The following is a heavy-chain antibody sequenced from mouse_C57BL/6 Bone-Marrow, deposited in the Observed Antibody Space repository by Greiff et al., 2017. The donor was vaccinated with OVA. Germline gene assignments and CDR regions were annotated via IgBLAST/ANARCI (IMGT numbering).Heavy chain of an antibody. CDR2: ISSGSSTI. D-gene: IGHD1-1*01. J-gene: IGHJ1*03. CDR1: GFTFSDYG. Sequence: VESGGGLVKPGGSLKLSCAASGFTFSDYGMHWVRQAPEKGLEWVAYISSGSSTIYYADTVKGRFTISRDNAKNTLFLQMTSLRSEDTAMYYCARDITTVVAWYFDVWGTGTTVTVSS. V-gene: IGHV5-17*01. CDR3: ARDITTVVAWYFDV.